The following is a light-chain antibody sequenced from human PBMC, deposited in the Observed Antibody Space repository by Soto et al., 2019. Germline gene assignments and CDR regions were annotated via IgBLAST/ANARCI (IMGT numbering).Light chain of an antibody. CDR1: SSDVTGYNY. J-gene: IGLJ1*01. CDR3: ASYTSSSIYV. CDR2: EVR. V-gene: IGLV2-14*01. Sequence: QSVLTQPASLSGSPGQSITISCTGTSSDVTGYNYVYWYQQHPGKAPKLIIFEVRNRPSGISNRFSGSKSANTAFLTISGLQAEDEADYYCASYTSSSIYVFGTGTKVTVL.